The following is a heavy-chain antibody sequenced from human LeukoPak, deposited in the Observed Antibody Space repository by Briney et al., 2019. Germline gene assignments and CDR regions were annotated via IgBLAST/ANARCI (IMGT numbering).Heavy chain of an antibody. D-gene: IGHD4-11*01. CDR1: GYTLTNYY. CDR3: ARAHITTVTLGDY. V-gene: IGHV1-2*02. Sequence: GASVKVSCKASGYTLTNYYIHWVRQAPGQGLEWMGWINPNSGVTNYAQKFQGRVTLTRDTPISTAYMEVSRLRSDDTAVYYCARAHITTVTLGDYWGQGTLVTVSS. CDR2: INPNSGVT. J-gene: IGHJ4*02.